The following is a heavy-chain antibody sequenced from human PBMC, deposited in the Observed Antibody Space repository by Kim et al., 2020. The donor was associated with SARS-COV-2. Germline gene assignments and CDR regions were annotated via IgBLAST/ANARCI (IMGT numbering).Heavy chain of an antibody. Sequence: SETLSLTCTVSGGSISSYYWSWIRQPPGKGLEWIGYIYYSGSTNYNPSLKSRVTISVDTSKNQFSLKLSSVTAADTAVYYCARLAVGSAFDIWGQGTMVTVSS. J-gene: IGHJ3*02. CDR3: ARLAVGSAFDI. V-gene: IGHV4-59*08. CDR1: GGSISSYY. D-gene: IGHD3-16*01. CDR2: IYYSGST.